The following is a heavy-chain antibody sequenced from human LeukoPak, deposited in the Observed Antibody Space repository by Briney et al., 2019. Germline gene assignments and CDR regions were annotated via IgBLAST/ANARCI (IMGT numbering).Heavy chain of an antibody. CDR2: ISGSGGST. D-gene: IGHD3-16*02. CDR3: AKYQLRLGELSFALDY. V-gene: IGHV3-23*01. CDR1: GFTFSSYA. Sequence: GGSLRLSCAASGFTFSSYAMSWVRQAPGKGLEWVSAISGSGGSTYYADSVKGRFTISRDNSKNTLYLQMNSLRAEDTAVYYCAKYQLRLGELSFALDYWGQGTLDTVSS. J-gene: IGHJ4*02.